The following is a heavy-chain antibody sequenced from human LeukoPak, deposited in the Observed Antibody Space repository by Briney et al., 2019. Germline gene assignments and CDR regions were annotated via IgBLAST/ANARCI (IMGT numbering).Heavy chain of an antibody. V-gene: IGHV3-7*01. CDR3: TRQRDFATY. D-gene: IGHD6-25*01. CDR1: GFTFNDYW. J-gene: IGHJ4*02. CDR2: IKQDGSEK. Sequence: GGSLRLSCAPSGFTFNDYWLSWVRQAPGKGLEWVANIKQDGSEKYYVDSVKGRFTISRDDAKGSLYLQMNSLRVEDTAVYYCTRQRDFATYWGQGTLVTVSS.